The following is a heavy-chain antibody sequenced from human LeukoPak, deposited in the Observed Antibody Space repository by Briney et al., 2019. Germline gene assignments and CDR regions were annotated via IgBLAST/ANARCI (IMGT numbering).Heavy chain of an antibody. D-gene: IGHD6-13*01. Sequence: SETLSLTCAVSGYSISSGYYWGWIRQPPGKGLEWIGSIYNSGSTYYNPSLKSRVTISVDTSKNQFSLKLSSVTAADTAVYYCARAIAAAGTGDYWGQGTLVTVSS. J-gene: IGHJ4*02. CDR1: GYSISSGYY. V-gene: IGHV4-38-2*01. CDR2: IYNSGST. CDR3: ARAIAAAGTGDY.